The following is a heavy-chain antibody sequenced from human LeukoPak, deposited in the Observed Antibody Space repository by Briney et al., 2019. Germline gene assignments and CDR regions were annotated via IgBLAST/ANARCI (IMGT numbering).Heavy chain of an antibody. Sequence: ASVKVSCKASGYTFIAYYLHWVRQAPGQGLEWMGGVNPASGGTKYAQKFQGRVTMTRDTSISTAYMEMSSLTSDDTAVYYCARSARHCNNGVCFTDYYIDLWGKGTTVIVSS. CDR2: VNPASGGT. D-gene: IGHD2-8*01. CDR1: GYTFIAYY. J-gene: IGHJ6*03. CDR3: ARSARHCNNGVCFTDYYIDL. V-gene: IGHV1-2*02.